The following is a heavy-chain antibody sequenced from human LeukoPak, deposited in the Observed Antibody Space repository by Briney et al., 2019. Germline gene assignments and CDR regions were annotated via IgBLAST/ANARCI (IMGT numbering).Heavy chain of an antibody. J-gene: IGHJ4*02. CDR2: IYHCGST. Sequence: SETLSLTCAVSGGSISSGGYSWSWIRQPPGKGLEWFGYIYHCGSTYYNPSLKSRVTISVDRSKNQFSLKLSSVTAADTAVYYSARGLGLFDYWGQGTLVTVSS. CDR1: GGSISSGGYS. V-gene: IGHV4-30-2*01. CDR3: ARGLGLFDY.